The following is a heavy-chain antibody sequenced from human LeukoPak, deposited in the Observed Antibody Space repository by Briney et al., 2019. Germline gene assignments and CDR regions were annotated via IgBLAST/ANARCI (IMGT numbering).Heavy chain of an antibody. CDR3: ARASTPPDFFAPGGKDYYYGMDV. CDR1: GYTFTSYA. CDR2: INTNTGNP. V-gene: IGHV7-4-1*02. J-gene: IGHJ6*02. Sequence: ASVKVSCKASGYTFTSYAMNWVRQAPGQGLEWMGWINTNTGNPTYAQGFTGRFVFSLDTSVSTAYLQISSLKAEDTAVYYCARASTPPDFFAPGGKDYYYGMDVWGQGTTVTVSS. D-gene: IGHD3-16*01.